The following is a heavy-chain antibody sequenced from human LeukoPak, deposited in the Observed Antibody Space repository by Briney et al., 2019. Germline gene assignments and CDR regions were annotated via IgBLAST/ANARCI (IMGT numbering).Heavy chain of an antibody. V-gene: IGHV3-23*01. J-gene: IGHJ3*02. CDR3: AKDRMAVVPAANDAFDI. CDR1: GYSISSGYY. Sequence: PSETLSLTCAVSGYSISSGYYWGWVRQAPGKGLEWVSGISGSGGSTYYADYVKGRFTISRDNSKNMLYLQMNSLRAEDTAMYYCAKDRMAVVPAANDAFDIWGQGTMVTVSS. D-gene: IGHD2-2*01. CDR2: ISGSGGST.